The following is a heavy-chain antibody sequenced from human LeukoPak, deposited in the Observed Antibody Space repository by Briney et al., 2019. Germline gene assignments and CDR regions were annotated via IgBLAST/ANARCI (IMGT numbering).Heavy chain of an antibody. J-gene: IGHJ4*02. CDR2: IFYSGNT. V-gene: IGHV4-31*03. Sequence: SETLSLTCTVSGGSISSGAYYWSWIRQHPGKGLEWIRYIFYSGNTYYNPSLKSRVTISVDTSKNQFPLKLSSVTAADAAVYYCARVPAGESFDYWGQGTLVTVSS. CDR1: GGSISSGAYY. CDR3: ARVPAGESFDY. D-gene: IGHD3-16*01.